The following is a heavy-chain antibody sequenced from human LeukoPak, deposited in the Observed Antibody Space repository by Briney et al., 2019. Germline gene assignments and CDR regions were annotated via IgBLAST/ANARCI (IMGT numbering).Heavy chain of an antibody. D-gene: IGHD5-24*01. CDR3: ARTFLSGDGKKVGYFDD. V-gene: IGHV3-53*01. CDR2: IYSSGFT. CDR1: GFTVSANY. Sequence: GGSLRLSCAASGFTVSANYMSWVRQAPGKGLEWVSLIYSSGFTYYADSVKGRFTISRDNSKNTLSLQMNSLRAADTAVYYCARTFLSGDGKKVGYFDDWGQGTLVTVSS. J-gene: IGHJ4*02.